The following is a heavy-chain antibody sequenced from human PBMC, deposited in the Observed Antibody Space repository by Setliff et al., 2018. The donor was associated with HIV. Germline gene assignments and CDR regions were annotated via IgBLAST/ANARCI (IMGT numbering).Heavy chain of an antibody. Sequence: SETLSLTCAVYGGSFSGNYWSWIRQTPGKGLEWIAEINHSGNTNYNPSLKSRVTISVVASKSHFSLKMTSVTAEDTAVYYCARGALSLTMTKLLSFFDCWGQGTQVTVSS. CDR2: INHSGNT. V-gene: IGHV4-34*01. CDR1: GGSFSGNY. CDR3: ARGALSLTMTKLLSFFDC. J-gene: IGHJ4*02. D-gene: IGHD3-22*01.